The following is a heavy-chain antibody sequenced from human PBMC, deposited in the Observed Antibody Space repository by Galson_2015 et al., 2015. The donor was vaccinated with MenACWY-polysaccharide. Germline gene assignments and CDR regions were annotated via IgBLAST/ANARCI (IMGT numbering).Heavy chain of an antibody. Sequence: SLRLSCAASGFTFSSYAMSWVRQAPGKGLEWVSDISGSGGSTYYADSVKGRFTISRDNSKNTLYLQMNSLRAEDTAVYYCAKPYYYDSSGYYFWAGNRPRGYYFDYWGQGTLVTVSS. CDR2: ISGSGGST. V-gene: IGHV3-23*01. CDR3: AKPYYYDSSGYYFWAGNRPRGYYFDY. CDR1: GFTFSSYA. D-gene: IGHD3-22*01. J-gene: IGHJ4*02.